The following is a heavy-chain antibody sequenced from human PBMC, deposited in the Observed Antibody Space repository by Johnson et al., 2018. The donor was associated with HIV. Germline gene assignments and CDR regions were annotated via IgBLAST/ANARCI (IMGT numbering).Heavy chain of an antibody. CDR1: GFTFGDYT. J-gene: IGHJ3*02. CDR3: TTDCGSYQEYAFDI. Sequence: VQLVESGGGLVQPGRSLRLSCTASGFTFGDYTMSWFRQAPGKGLEWLGFVRSKAYGGTTEYAASVKGRFTISRDDSKNTLYLQMNSLKTEDTAVYSCTTDCGSYQEYAFDIWGQGTMVTVSS. CDR2: VRSKAYGGTT. V-gene: IGHV3-49*03. D-gene: IGHD1-26*01.